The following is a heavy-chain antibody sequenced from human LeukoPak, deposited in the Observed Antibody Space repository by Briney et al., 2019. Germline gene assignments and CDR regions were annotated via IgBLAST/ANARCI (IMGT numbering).Heavy chain of an antibody. V-gene: IGHV1-69*13. CDR1: GTYT. Sequence: SVTVSCKASGTYTINWVRQAPGQGHEWMGGIVPLFGTATYAQRFQDRLTITAGESTNTVYMELSSLTSDDTAVYYCVREYDGSGSYSYFDYWGQGTMVTVSP. J-gene: IGHJ4*02. D-gene: IGHD3-22*01. CDR2: IVPLFGTA. CDR3: VREYDGSGSYSYFDY.